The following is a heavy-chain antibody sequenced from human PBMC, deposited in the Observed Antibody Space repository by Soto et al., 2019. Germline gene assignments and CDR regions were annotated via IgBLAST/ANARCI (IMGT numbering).Heavy chain of an antibody. V-gene: IGHV1-69*13. CDR3: ASEVDTAKVDYYYGMDV. J-gene: IGHJ6*02. CDR1: GGTFSSYA. Sequence: SVKVSCKASGGTFSSYAISWVRQAPGQGLEWMGGIIPIFGTANYAQKFQGRVTITADESTSTAYMELSSLRSEDTAVYYCASEVDTAKVDYYYGMDVWGQGTTVTVSS. CDR2: IIPIFGTA. D-gene: IGHD5-18*01.